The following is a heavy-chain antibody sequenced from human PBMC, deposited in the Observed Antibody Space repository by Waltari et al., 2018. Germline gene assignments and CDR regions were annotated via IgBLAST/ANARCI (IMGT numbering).Heavy chain of an antibody. J-gene: IGHJ4*02. CDR2: IWYDGSNK. Sequence: QVQLVESGGGVVQPGRSLRLSCAASGFTFSSYGMHWVRQAPGKGLDWVAVIWYDGSNKYYADSVKGRFTISRDNSKNTLYLQMNSLRAEDTAMYYCAKERTGGFDYWGQGTLVTVSS. CDR3: AKERTGGFDY. D-gene: IGHD3-10*01. V-gene: IGHV3-30*18. CDR1: GFTFSSYG.